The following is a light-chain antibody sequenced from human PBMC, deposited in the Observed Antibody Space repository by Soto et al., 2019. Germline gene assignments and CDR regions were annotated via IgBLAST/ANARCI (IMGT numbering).Light chain of an antibody. CDR2: EVT. Sequence: QSALTQPASVSGSPGQSITISCTGTSSDVGAYNRVSWYQQRSGKAPQLMLYEVTNRPSGVSNRFSGSKSANTASLTISGLQAEDEADYYCLSYTTSTSYVFGTGTKVTVL. J-gene: IGLJ1*01. CDR3: LSYTTSTSYV. V-gene: IGLV2-14*01. CDR1: SSDVGAYNR.